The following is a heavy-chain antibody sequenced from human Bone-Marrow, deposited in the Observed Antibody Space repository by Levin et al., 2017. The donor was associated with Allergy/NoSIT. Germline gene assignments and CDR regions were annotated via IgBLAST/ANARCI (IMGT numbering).Heavy chain of an antibody. Sequence: GESLKISCAASGFTFSNAWMSWVRQAPGKGLEWVGRIKSKTDGGTTDYAAPVKGRFTISRDDSKNTLYLQMNSLKTEDTAVYYCTTDPMTTAPDYWGQGTLVTVSS. D-gene: IGHD4-17*01. CDR3: TTDPMTTAPDY. J-gene: IGHJ4*02. V-gene: IGHV3-15*01. CDR1: GFTFSNAW. CDR2: IKSKTDGGTT.